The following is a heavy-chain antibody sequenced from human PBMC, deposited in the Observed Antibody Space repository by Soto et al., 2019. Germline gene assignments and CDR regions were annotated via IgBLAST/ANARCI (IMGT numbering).Heavy chain of an antibody. Sequence: EVQLLESGGGLVQPGGSLRLSCAASGFTFSTYTMSWVRQAPGKGLEWVSAITGSGSSTYYTDSVKGRFTISRDNSKNTLYLQMNSLRAEDTAVYYCAKVYGYCSSTSCYALGWHFDLWGRGTLVTVSS. CDR3: AKVYGYCSSTSCYALGWHFDL. J-gene: IGHJ2*01. D-gene: IGHD2-2*03. V-gene: IGHV3-23*01. CDR2: ITGSGSST. CDR1: GFTFSTYT.